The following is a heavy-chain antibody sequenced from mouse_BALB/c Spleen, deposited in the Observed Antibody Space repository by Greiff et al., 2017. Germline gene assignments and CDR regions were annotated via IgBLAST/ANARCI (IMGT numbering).Heavy chain of an antibody. D-gene: IGHD1-1*02. CDR2: ISSGGGST. Sequence: EVQVVESGGGLVKPGGSLKLSCAASGFAFSSYDMSWVRQTPEKRLEWVAYISSGGGSTYYPDTVKGRFTISRDNAKNTLYLQMSSLKSEDTAMCYGARQVDWYFDVWGAGTTVTVSS. V-gene: IGHV5-12-1*01. J-gene: IGHJ1*01. CDR3: ARQVDWYFDV. CDR1: GFAFSSYD.